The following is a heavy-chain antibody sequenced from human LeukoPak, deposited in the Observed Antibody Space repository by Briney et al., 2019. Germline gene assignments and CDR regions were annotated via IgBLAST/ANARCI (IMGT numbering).Heavy chain of an antibody. V-gene: IGHV3-66*04. CDR2: ICSGGST. Sequence: GGSLRLSCAASGVTVNSNFMSWVRQAPGKGLEWVSVICSGGSTYYADSVKGRFTISRDNSKNTLYLQMNSLRAEDTAMYYCARRPSGSYYYFGMDVGGQGTTVTVSS. CDR1: GVTVNSNF. CDR3: ARRPSGSYYYFGMDV. D-gene: IGHD1-26*01. J-gene: IGHJ6*02.